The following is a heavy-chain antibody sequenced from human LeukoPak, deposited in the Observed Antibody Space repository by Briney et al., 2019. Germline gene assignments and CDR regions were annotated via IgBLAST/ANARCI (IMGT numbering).Heavy chain of an antibody. V-gene: IGHV3-49*03. CDR2: IRSKAYGGTA. J-gene: IGHJ5*02. CDR1: GFTFGDYA. Sequence: PGGSLRLSCTASGFTFGDYAMSWFRQAPGKGLEWVGFIRSKAYGGTAEYAASVKGRFTISRDDSKSIAYLQMNSLKTEDTAVYYCTRDAPSGSYLAVWFDPWGQGTLVTVSS. CDR3: TRDAPSGSYLAVWFDP. D-gene: IGHD1-26*01.